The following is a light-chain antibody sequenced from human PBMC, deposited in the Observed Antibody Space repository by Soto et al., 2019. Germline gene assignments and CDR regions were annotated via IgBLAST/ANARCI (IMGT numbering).Light chain of an antibody. V-gene: IGKV3-15*01. CDR3: QQYNAWPQT. CDR2: GAS. CDR1: QSVSTN. J-gene: IGKJ1*01. Sequence: EIVMTQSPGTLSLSPGERATLSCRASQSVSTNLAWYQQIPGQAPRLLIYGASTRATGIPARFSGSGSGTEFTLAISSLQSEDLAVYYCQQYNAWPQTFGLGTKVDIK.